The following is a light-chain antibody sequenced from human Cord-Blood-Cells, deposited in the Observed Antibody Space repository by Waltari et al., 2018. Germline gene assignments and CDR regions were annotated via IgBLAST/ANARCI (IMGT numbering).Light chain of an antibody. CDR2: EGS. Sequence: QSALTQPASVSGSPGKSITIPCPGTSSDVGSYNLVSWYQQHPGKAPKLMIYEGSKRHSGVSNRFSGSKSGNTASLTISGLQAEDEADYYCCSYAGSSFYVFGTGTKVTVL. CDR3: CSYAGSSFYV. CDR1: SSDVGSYNL. J-gene: IGLJ1*01. V-gene: IGLV2-23*01.